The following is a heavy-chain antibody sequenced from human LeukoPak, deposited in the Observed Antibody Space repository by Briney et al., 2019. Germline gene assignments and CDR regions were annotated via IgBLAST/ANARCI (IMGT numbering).Heavy chain of an antibody. D-gene: IGHD6-19*01. J-gene: IGHJ4*02. CDR1: GGSISSGGYY. CDR2: IYYSGST. Sequence: SETLSLTCTVSGGSISSGGYYWSWIRQHPGKGLEWIGYIYYSGSTYYNPSLKSRVTISVDTSTNQFSLKLSSVTAADTAVYYCASIAVAGTVRGFYFDYWGQGTLVTVSS. V-gene: IGHV4-31*03. CDR3: ASIAVAGTVRGFYFDY.